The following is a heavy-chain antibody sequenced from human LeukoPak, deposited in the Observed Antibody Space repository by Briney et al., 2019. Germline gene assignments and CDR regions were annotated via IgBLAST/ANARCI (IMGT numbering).Heavy chain of an antibody. V-gene: IGHV4-30-4*01. J-gene: IGHJ3*02. CDR1: GGSISSGDYY. CDR3: ARVLDLSKRGLDAFDI. CDR2: IYYSGST. Sequence: SQTLSLTCTVSGGSISSGDYYWSWIRQPPGKGLEWIGYIYYSGSTYYNPSLKSRVTISVDTSKNQFSLKLSSVTAADTAVYYCARVLDLSKRGLDAFDIWGQGTMVTVSS. D-gene: IGHD3-16*01.